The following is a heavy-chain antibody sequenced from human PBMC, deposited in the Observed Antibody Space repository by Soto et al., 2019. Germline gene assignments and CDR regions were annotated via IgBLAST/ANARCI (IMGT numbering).Heavy chain of an antibody. Sequence: QVQLQESGPGLVKPSQTLSLTCTVSGGSISSGGYYWIWIRQHLGKGLEWIGYIYYRGSTYYSPSLKSRVTISVDTYKNQFSLKLSSVTAAVTDVYYCARSVFPWGQGTLVTVSS. CDR1: GGSISSGGYY. CDR3: ARSVFP. J-gene: IGHJ5*02. CDR2: IYYRGST. V-gene: IGHV4-31*03.